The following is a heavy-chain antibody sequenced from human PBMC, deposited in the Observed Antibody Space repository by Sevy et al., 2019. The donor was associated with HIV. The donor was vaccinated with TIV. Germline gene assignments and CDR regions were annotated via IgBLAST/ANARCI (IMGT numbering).Heavy chain of an antibody. Sequence: GGSLRLSCEASGFTFGDYYMSWIRQAPGKGLEWISYIDRSGSDLYYADSVKGRFTISRDNGKKSLYLQMRSLRTDDTAGYYCARDLGGVTNQCFYYYMDVWGKGTTVTVSS. CDR1: GFTFGDYY. D-gene: IGHD3-16*01. CDR2: IDRSGSDL. V-gene: IGHV3-11*04. CDR3: ARDLGGVTNQCFYYYMDV. J-gene: IGHJ6*03.